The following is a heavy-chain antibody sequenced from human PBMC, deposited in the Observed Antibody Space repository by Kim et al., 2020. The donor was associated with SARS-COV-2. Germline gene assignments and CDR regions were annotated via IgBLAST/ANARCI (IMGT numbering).Heavy chain of an antibody. CDR1: GFTFSSYW. V-gene: IGHV3-7*01. CDR3: ARDYYDSSGPIDY. D-gene: IGHD3-22*01. J-gene: IGHJ4*02. CDR2: IKQDGSEK. Sequence: GGSLRLSCAASGFTFSSYWMSWVRQAPGKGLEWVANIKQDGSEKYYVDSVKGRFTISRDNAKNSLYLQMNSLRAEDTAVYYCARDYYDSSGPIDYWGQGTLVTVSS.